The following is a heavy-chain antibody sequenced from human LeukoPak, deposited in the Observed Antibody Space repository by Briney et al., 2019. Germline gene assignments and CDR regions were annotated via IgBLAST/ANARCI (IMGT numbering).Heavy chain of an antibody. CDR2: IYSDNT. CDR3: ARRAGAYSHPYDY. Sequence: GGSLRLSCTVSGFTVSSNSMSWVRQAPGKELEWVSFIYSDNTHYSDSVKGRFTISRDNSKNTLYLQMNSLRAEDTAVYYCARRAGAYSHPYDYWGQGTLVTVSS. D-gene: IGHD4/OR15-4a*01. V-gene: IGHV3-53*01. J-gene: IGHJ4*02. CDR1: GFTVSSNS.